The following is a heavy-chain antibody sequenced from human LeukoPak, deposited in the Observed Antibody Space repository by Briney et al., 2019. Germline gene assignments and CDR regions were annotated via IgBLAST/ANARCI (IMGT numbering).Heavy chain of an antibody. CDR2: IYTSGST. J-gene: IGHJ4*02. D-gene: IGHD2-21*02. CDR1: GGSISIYY. CDR3: ARGTYCGGDCYSYYFDY. V-gene: IGHV4-4*07. Sequence: PSETLSLTCTVSGGSISIYYWSWIRQPAGKGLEWIGRIYTSGSTNYNPSLKSRVTMSVDTSKNQFSLKLSSVTAADTAVYYCARGTYCGGDCYSYYFDYWGQGTLVTVSS.